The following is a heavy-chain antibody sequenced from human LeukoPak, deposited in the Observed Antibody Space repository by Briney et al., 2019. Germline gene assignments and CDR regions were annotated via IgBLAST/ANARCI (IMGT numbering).Heavy chain of an antibody. CDR1: GFTFSGYW. CDR2: IKGDGSEI. CDR3: ARGGFGYVYFDY. Sequence: GGSLRLSCAASGFTFSGYWMSWVRQAPGKGLEWVAHIKGDGSEIYSVDSVKGRFTISRDNAKSSLYLQMNSLRAEDTALYYCARGGFGYVYFDYWGQGTLVTVSS. V-gene: IGHV3-7*01. J-gene: IGHJ4*02. D-gene: IGHD3-16*01.